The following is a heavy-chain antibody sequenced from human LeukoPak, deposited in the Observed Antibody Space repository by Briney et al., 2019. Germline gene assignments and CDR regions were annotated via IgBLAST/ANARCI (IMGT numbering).Heavy chain of an antibody. Sequence: PGGSLRLSCAASGFTFSSYAMSWVRQAPGKGLEWVSAISGSDGSTYYADSVKGRFTISRDNSKNTLYLQMNSLRAEGTVIYYCARDLNNGSYHWFDPWGQGTLVTVSS. J-gene: IGHJ5*02. V-gene: IGHV3-23*01. D-gene: IGHD1-26*01. CDR2: ISGSDGST. CDR1: GFTFSSYA. CDR3: ARDLNNGSYHWFDP.